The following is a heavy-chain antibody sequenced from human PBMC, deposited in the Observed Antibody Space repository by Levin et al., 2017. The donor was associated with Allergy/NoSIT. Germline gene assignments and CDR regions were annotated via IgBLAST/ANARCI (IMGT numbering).Heavy chain of an antibody. J-gene: IGHJ4*02. CDR1: GFIVSDSY. D-gene: IGHD3-10*01. V-gene: IGHV3-11*05. Sequence: GASVKVSCAAFGFIVSDSYMSWIRQAPGKGLEWVSYISRGNSYTNYLDSVKGRFTISRDNAKNSLYLQMNSLRAEDTAIYYCARGRVPNDYWGQGTLVTVSS. CDR3: ARGRVPNDY. CDR2: ISRGNSYT.